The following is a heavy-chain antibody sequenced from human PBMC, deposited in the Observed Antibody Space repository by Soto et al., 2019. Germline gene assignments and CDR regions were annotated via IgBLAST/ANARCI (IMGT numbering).Heavy chain of an antibody. Sequence: SGPTMVNPTQTLTLTCTVSGFSLSGSGMRVTWIRQPPGKALEWLARIDWEDTKLYSTSLKTRLTISKDTSKNQVVLTMTNVDPADTGTYYCARAFYGMDVWGQGTTVTVSS. V-gene: IGHV2-70*04. CDR3: ARAFYGMDV. J-gene: IGHJ6*02. CDR1: GFSLSGSGMR. CDR2: IDWEDTK.